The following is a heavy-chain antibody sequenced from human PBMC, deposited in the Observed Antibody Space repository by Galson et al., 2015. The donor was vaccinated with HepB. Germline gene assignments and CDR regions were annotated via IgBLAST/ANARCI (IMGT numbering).Heavy chain of an antibody. J-gene: IGHJ4*02. CDR1: GFTFSSYS. D-gene: IGHD5-18*01. Sequence: SLRLSCAASGFTFSSYSMNWVRQAPGKGLEWVSSISSSSSYIYYADSVKGRFTISRDNAKNSLYLQMNSLRAEDTAVYYCARDTARAKKFDYWGQGTLVTVSS. CDR2: ISSSSSYI. V-gene: IGHV3-21*01. CDR3: ARDTARAKKFDY.